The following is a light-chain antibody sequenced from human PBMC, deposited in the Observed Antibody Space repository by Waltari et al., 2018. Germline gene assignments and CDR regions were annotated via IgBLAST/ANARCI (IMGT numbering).Light chain of an antibody. CDR3: SSYTTSSTLV. CDR1: SSDVGVYNS. Sequence: QSALTQPASVSGSPGQSIIISCTGTSSDVGVYNSVSWYQQHPGKAPKLMIYDVSHRPSGVSNRFSGSKSGNTASLTISGLQAEDEADYYCSSYTTSSTLVFGGGTKLTVL. V-gene: IGLV2-14*03. J-gene: IGLJ3*02. CDR2: DVS.